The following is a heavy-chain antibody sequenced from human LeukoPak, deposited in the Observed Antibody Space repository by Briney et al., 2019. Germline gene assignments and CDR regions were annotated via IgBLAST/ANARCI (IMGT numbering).Heavy chain of an antibody. J-gene: IGHJ4*02. CDR3: ARLNLEETGPCGSGDCYSGHFDS. CDR1: GGSISSYY. CDR2: IYYSGST. D-gene: IGHD2-21*02. V-gene: IGHV4-59*01. Sequence: ESGPTLVKPSETLSLTCTVSGGSISSYYWSWIRQPPGKGLEWIGYIYYSGSTNYNPSLKSRVTMSIDTSQNQFSLKLSSVTAADTAVYYCARLNLEETGPCGSGDCYSGHFDSWGQGTLVTVSS.